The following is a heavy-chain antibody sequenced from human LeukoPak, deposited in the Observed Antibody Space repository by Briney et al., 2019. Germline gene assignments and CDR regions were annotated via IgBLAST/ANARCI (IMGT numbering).Heavy chain of an antibody. D-gene: IGHD3-10*01. Sequence: ASVKVSCKASGYTFTCYYMHWVRQAPGQGLEWMGWINTNSGGTNYAQKFQGRVTMTRDTSISTAYMELSRLRSDDTAVYYCARDPHYYGSGSYHQFDPWGQGTLVTVSS. CDR2: INTNSGGT. CDR3: ARDPHYYGSGSYHQFDP. CDR1: GYTFTCYY. V-gene: IGHV1-2*02. J-gene: IGHJ5*02.